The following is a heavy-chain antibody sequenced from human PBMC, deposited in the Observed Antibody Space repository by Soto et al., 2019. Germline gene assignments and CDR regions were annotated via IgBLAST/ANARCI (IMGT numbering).Heavy chain of an antibody. V-gene: IGHV4-59*08. D-gene: IGHD6-13*01. J-gene: IGHJ3*02. CDR2: IYYSGST. CDR3: ARGIAAADHAFDI. Sequence: PSETLSLTCTVSGGSISSYYWSWIRQPPGKGLEWIGYIYYSGSTNYNPSLKSRVTISVDTSKNQFSLKLSSVTAADTAVYYCARGIAAADHAFDIWGQGTMVTVSS. CDR1: GGSISSYY.